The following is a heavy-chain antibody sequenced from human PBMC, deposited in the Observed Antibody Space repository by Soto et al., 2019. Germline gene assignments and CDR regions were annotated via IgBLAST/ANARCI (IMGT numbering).Heavy chain of an antibody. CDR3: ARDPGYYDSNGYFDY. D-gene: IGHD3-22*01. CDR1: GFTFSDYY. Sequence: VGSLRLSCAASGFTFSDYYMSWIRQAPGKGLEWVSNVSSSGSITYYADSVQGRFTISRDNAKNSLDLQMTSLRAEDTAVYYCARDPGYYDSNGYFDYWGQGTLVTVSS. CDR2: VSSSGSIT. J-gene: IGHJ4*02. V-gene: IGHV3-11*01.